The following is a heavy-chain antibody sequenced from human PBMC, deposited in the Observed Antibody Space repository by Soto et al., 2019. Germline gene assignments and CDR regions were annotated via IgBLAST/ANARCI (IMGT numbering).Heavy chain of an antibody. J-gene: IGHJ5*02. CDR1: GFNFSSYG. CDR3: AQDLVKTSSWPAA. Sequence: HVQLVESGGGVVQPGRSLRLSCAVSGFNFSSYGMHWVRQAPGKGLGWVAVISYDGSHKASADSVKGRFAISRDNSTNTLFVQMNLLRVEDTAVYYCAQDLVKTSSWPAAWGQGTLVTVSS. V-gene: IGHV3-30*18. D-gene: IGHD2-2*01. CDR2: ISYDGSHK.